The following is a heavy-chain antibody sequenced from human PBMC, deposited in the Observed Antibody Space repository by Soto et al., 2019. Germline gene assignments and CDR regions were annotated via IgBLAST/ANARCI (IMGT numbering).Heavy chain of an antibody. V-gene: IGHV2-5*01. Sequence: IFSKESGPTLVKPTQTLTLTCTFSGFSFGVSGVGVGWIRQPPGRALEWLGLVFWNDDKRYSPSLESRLTLTKDTSNNQVVLTVTNLDPGDTGTYYCARAYTYDFDHWGQGTLVTVSS. CDR3: ARAYTYDFDH. J-gene: IGHJ4*02. CDR2: VFWNDDK. D-gene: IGHD2-21*01. CDR1: GFSFGVSGVG.